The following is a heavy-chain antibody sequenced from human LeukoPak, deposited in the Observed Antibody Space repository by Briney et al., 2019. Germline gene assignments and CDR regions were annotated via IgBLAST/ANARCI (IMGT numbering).Heavy chain of an antibody. CDR1: VGSFSGYY. Sequence: SETLSLTRAVYVGSFSGYYGSCVPHPPGKGLEWSGEINHSGSTNYNPSLKRRVTISVDTPKNQFPLKPSSVTAADMAVYYCARVYCTNGVCSEDDYWGQGTLVTVSS. CDR3: ARVYCTNGVCSEDDY. D-gene: IGHD2-8*01. J-gene: IGHJ4*02. CDR2: INHSGST. V-gene: IGHV4-34*01.